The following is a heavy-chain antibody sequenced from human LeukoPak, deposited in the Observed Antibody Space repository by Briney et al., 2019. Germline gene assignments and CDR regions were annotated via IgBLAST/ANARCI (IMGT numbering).Heavy chain of an antibody. CDR3: ARRPDYGGTPTFDY. CDR1: GVTVSSNY. CDR2: LYSDGST. D-gene: IGHD4-23*01. J-gene: IGHJ4*02. V-gene: IGHV3-66*01. Sequence: GGSLRLSCAASGVTVSSNYMSWVRQAPGKGLEWVSVLYSDGSTYYPDSVKGRFTISRDNSKNTLYLQMNSLRAEDTAVYFCARRPDYGGTPTFDYWGQGTLVTVSS.